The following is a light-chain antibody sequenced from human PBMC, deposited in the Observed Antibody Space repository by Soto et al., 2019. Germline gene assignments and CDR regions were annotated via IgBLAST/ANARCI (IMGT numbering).Light chain of an antibody. CDR3: KQRFNWLPLP. J-gene: IGKJ4*01. CDR2: DAF. V-gene: IGKV3-11*01. CDR1: QSVGSY. Sequence: EIVLTQSTATLSLSPGERATLSCRASQSVGSYLIWYQQKPGQAPRLLIYDAFITATAIPARFSGNGSRTDFTLAVRCLEPEDFGGYYCKQRFNWLPLPFDGRTKME.